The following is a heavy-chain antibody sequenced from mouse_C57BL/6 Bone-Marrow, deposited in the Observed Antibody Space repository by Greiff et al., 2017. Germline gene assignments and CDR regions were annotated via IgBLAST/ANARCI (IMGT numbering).Heavy chain of an antibody. J-gene: IGHJ4*01. V-gene: IGHV5-12*01. CDR1: GFTFSDYY. CDR3: ERHTAYYSSYGYAMDY. D-gene: IGHD2-5*01. Sequence: EVMLVESGGGLVQPGGSLKLSCAASGFTFSDYYMYWVRQTPEKRLEWVAYISNGGGSTYYPDTVKGRFTISRDNAKNTLYLQMSRLKSEDTAMYYCERHTAYYSSYGYAMDYWGQGTSVTVSS. CDR2: ISNGGGST.